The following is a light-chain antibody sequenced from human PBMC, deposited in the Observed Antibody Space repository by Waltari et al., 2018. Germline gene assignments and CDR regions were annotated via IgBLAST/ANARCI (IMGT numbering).Light chain of an antibody. J-gene: IGLJ3*02. CDR1: SSDVGAYNY. V-gene: IGLV2-11*01. CDR3: CSYAGNLGV. Sequence: QSALTQPRSVSGSPGQSVTISCTGTSSDVGAYNYDSWYQQNPGKAPKLMIYDVTTRPSGVPDRFSGSKSGNTASLTISGLQAEDEADYYCCSYAGNLGVFGGGTKLTVL. CDR2: DVT.